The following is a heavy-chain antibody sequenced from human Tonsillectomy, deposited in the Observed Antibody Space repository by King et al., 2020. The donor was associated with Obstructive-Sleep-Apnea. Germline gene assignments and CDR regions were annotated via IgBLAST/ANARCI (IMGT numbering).Heavy chain of an antibody. J-gene: IGHJ4*02. Sequence: QLQESGPGLVKPSETLSLTCTVSGDSISTSYYWSWIRQPPGKGLEWIGSIYYSGSTYYNPSLKSRVTISVDTSKNQFSLNVRSVTAADTAVYYCARGPSLGEENDYWGQGTLVTVSS. CDR2: IYYSGST. V-gene: IGHV4-39*07. D-gene: IGHD2-21*01. CDR3: ARGPSLGEENDY. CDR1: GDSISTSYY.